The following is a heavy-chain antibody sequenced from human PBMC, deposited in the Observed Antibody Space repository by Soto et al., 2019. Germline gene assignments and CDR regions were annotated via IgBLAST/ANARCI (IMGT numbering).Heavy chain of an antibody. CDR1: GFTFSSYS. CDR3: ASDPTNLKYSSGCYPWFDP. CDR2: ISTSSTYI. D-gene: IGHD6-19*01. V-gene: IGHV3-21*01. Sequence: GGSLRLSCAASGFTFSSYSMNWVRQAPGKGLEWVSSISTSSTYIYYADSVKGRFTISRDNAKNSLYLQMNSLRAEDTAVYYCASDPTNLKYSSGCYPWFDPWGQGPLVTVSS. J-gene: IGHJ5*02.